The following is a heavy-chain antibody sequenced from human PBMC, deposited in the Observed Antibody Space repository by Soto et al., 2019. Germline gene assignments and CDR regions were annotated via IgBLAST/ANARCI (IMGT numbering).Heavy chain of an antibody. V-gene: IGHV3-7*01. D-gene: IGHD2-2*01. CDR2: IKQHGSEK. J-gene: IGHJ4*02. CDR1: GLTVSSYS. Sequence: GPLMLCCPASGLTVSSYSTKGARQAPGKGLEWVANIKQHGSEKYYVDSVKGRFTISRDNVKNPLYLQMNTLRVEDPAVYYCATSRTFDYWGQGTLITAS. CDR3: ATSRTFDY.